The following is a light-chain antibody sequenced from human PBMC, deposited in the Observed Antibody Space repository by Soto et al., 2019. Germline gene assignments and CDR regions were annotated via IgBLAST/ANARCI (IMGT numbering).Light chain of an antibody. Sequence: QSALTQPASVSGSPGQSIAISCTGTSSDVGAYNYVSWYQQYPGKAPKLMIYEVNKRPSGVSYRFSGSKSGNTASLTISGLQAEDEADYYCNSYTTSSTVIFGGGTKVTVL. CDR2: EVN. J-gene: IGLJ2*01. CDR3: NSYTTSSTVI. CDR1: SSDVGAYNY. V-gene: IGLV2-14*01.